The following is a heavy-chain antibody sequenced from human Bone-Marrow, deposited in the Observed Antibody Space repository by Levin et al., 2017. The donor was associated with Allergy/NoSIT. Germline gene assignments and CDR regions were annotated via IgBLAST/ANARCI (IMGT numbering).Heavy chain of an antibody. CDR2: IIPVFGAA. J-gene: IGHJ1*01. Sequence: SVKVSCKASGGTFSNYSVSWVRQAPGQGLEWMGGIIPVFGAANYAQRFQGRATIIADESTSTAYMELRRLRSEDTAVYFCATQAHKPPTSRYSSSSSSAKEYFQHWGQGTLLIVSS. CDR1: GGTFSNYS. V-gene: IGHV1-69*13. CDR3: ATQAHKPPTSRYSSSSSSAKEYFQH. D-gene: IGHD6-6*01.